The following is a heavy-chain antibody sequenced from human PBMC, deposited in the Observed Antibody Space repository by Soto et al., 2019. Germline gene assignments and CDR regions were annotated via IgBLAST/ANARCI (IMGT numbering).Heavy chain of an antibody. Sequence: SETLSLTCTVSGDSISSSTYYWGWIRQPPGKGLEWIGSIYHSGSTYYNPSLKSRVTMSVDTSRNQFSLRLSSVTAADTAIYFCNRGYCTNGLCSTFDYWGQGTLVTVSS. V-gene: IGHV4-39*01. D-gene: IGHD2-8*01. CDR2: IYHSGST. J-gene: IGHJ4*02. CDR1: GDSISSSTYY. CDR3: NRGYCTNGLCSTFDY.